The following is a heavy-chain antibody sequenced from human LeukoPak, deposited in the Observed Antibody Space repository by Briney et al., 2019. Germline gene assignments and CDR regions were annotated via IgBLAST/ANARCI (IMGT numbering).Heavy chain of an antibody. Sequence: GGSLRLSCAASKFTFSSYWMSWVRQAPGKGLEWVSAISGSGGDTYYADSVKGRFTISRDNSKNTLYLQMSSLRAEDTAVYYCAKDLGSVVTPPSLDFWGQGTLVTVSS. J-gene: IGHJ4*02. CDR1: KFTFSSYW. V-gene: IGHV3-23*01. CDR2: ISGSGGDT. CDR3: AKDLGSVVTPPSLDF. D-gene: IGHD4-23*01.